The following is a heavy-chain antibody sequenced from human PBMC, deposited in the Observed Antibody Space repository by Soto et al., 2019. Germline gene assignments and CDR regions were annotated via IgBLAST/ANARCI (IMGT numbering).Heavy chain of an antibody. CDR3: ASAGLTFGGD. V-gene: IGHV3-21*06. CDR1: GFTFGSFT. J-gene: IGHJ4*02. Sequence: EVHLVEAGGGLVKPGESLTLSCAASGFTFGSFTLNWVRQAPGKGLEWVSSISSSSAYIYYAESVKGRFTISRDNARSTLYLQMNSRGLDDTAVYFCASAGLTFGGDGGQGTLFAVSP. D-gene: IGHD3-16*01. CDR2: ISSSSAYI.